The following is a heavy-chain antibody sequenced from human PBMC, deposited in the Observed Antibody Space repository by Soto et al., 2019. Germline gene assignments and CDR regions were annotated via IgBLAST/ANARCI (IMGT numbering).Heavy chain of an antibody. CDR1: GFTFSNYE. CDR3: ARGRDCSGGRCQGNGMDV. Sequence: EVQVVESGGNLVQPGGSLRLSCAGSGFTFSNYEMNWVRQAPGKGLEWVSYISSSSTIIHYADSVKGRFTISRDNAKNSLYVQMNSLRVEDTGVYYCARGRDCSGGRCQGNGMDVWGQGTTVTVSS. V-gene: IGHV3-48*03. CDR2: ISSSSTII. J-gene: IGHJ6*02. D-gene: IGHD2-15*01.